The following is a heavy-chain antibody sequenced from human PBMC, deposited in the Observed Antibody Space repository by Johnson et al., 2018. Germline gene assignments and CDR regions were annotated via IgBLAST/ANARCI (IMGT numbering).Heavy chain of an antibody. D-gene: IGHD2/OR15-2a*01. CDR3: VRGDYRYYSPPNWFDP. Sequence: QVQLVESGAELKKPGASVKISCMASGYTFTNHNIDWVRQATGQGPEWMGWINPNTGDAGSARKFQGRVTMTRDTSISTAYMEVNSLTSEDTAVYYCVRGDYRYYSPPNWFDPWGQGTLITVSS. V-gene: IGHV1-8*01. CDR2: INPNTGDA. J-gene: IGHJ5*02. CDR1: GYTFTNHN.